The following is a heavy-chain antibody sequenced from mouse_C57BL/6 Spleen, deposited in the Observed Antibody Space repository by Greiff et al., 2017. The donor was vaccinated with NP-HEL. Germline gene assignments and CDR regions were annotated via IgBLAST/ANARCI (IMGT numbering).Heavy chain of an antibody. V-gene: IGHV5-17*01. CDR2: ISSGSSTI. Sequence: EVKLMESGGGLVKPGGSLKLSCAASGFTFSDYGMHWVRQAPEKGLEWVAYISSGSSTIYYADTVKGRFTISSDNAKNTLFLQMTSLRSEDAAMYYCARKDYGSSPPVDYWGQGTSVTVSS. J-gene: IGHJ4*01. CDR3: ARKDYGSSPPVDY. CDR1: GFTFSDYG. D-gene: IGHD1-1*01.